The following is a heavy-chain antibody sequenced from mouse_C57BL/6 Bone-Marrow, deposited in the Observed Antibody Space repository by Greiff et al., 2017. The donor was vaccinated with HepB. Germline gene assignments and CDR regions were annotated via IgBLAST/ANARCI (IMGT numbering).Heavy chain of an antibody. CDR3: ASSVVARGFAY. D-gene: IGHD1-1*01. CDR2: INPYNGGT. Sequence: VQLKESGPVLVKPGASVKMSCKASGYTFTDYYMNWVKQSHGKSLEWIGVINPYNGGTSYNQKFKGKATLTVDKSSSTAYMELNSLTSEDSAVYYCASSVVARGFAYWGQGTLVTVSA. CDR1: GYTFTDYY. V-gene: IGHV1-19*01. J-gene: IGHJ3*01.